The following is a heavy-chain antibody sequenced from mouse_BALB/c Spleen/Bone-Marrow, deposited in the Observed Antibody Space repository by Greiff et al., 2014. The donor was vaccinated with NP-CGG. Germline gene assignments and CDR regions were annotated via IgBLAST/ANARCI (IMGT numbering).Heavy chain of an antibody. J-gene: IGHJ4*01. CDR1: GYAFTNYL. CDR2: INPGSGGT. V-gene: IGHV1-54*03. Sequence: QVQLQQSGAELVRPGTSVKVSCKASGYAFTNYLIEWVKQRPGQGLEWIGVINPGSGGTNYNEKFKGKATLTADKSSSTACMQLSSLTSDDSAVYFCAREVRRNYAMDYWGQGTSVTVSS. CDR3: AREVRRNYAMDY. D-gene: IGHD2-14*01.